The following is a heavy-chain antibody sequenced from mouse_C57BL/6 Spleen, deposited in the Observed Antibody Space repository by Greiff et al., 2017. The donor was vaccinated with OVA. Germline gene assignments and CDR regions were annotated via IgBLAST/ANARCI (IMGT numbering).Heavy chain of an antibody. CDR2: INPGSGGT. CDR1: GYAFTNYL. D-gene: IGHD1-1*01. V-gene: IGHV1-54*01. J-gene: IGHJ4*01. Sequence: QVQLKESGAELVRPGTSVKVSCKASGYAFTNYLIEWVKQRPGQGLAWIGVINPGSGGTNYNEKFKGKATLTADKSSSTAYMQLSSLTSEDSAVYFCARSDYYGSSLYYAKDYWGQGTSVTVSS. CDR3: ARSDYYGSSLYYAKDY.